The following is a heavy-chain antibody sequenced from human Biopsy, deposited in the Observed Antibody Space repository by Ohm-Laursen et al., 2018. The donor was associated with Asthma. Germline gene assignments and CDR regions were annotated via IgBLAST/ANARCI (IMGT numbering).Heavy chain of an antibody. V-gene: IGHV4-39*01. CDR3: VRHDHRWDTYADF. J-gene: IGHJ4*02. D-gene: IGHD2-2*01. Sequence: PSQTLSLTCTVSGASITSSAYYWGWIRQPPGKGLEWIGSMYYGETTYYSPSLKSRVTISVDTSKNQFSLILSSVTAADTAVYYCVRHDHRWDTYADFWGQGTLVTVSS. CDR1: GASITSSAYY. CDR2: MYYGETT.